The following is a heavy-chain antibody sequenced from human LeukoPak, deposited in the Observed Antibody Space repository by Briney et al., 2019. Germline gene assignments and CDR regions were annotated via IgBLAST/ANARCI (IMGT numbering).Heavy chain of an antibody. CDR3: ARDLTNTAMVKASDY. D-gene: IGHD5-18*01. Sequence: GGSLRLSCAASGFTFSSYWMHWVRQAPGKGLVWVSRINSDGSSTSYADSVKGRFTISRDNAKNTLYLQMNSLRAEDTAVYYCARDLTNTAMVKASDYWGQGTLVTVSS. CDR2: INSDGSST. CDR1: GFTFSSYW. J-gene: IGHJ4*02. V-gene: IGHV3-74*01.